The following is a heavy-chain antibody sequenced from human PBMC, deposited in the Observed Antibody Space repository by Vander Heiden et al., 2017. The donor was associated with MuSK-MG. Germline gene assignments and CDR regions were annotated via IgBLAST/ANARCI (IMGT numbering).Heavy chain of an antibody. V-gene: IGHV4-31*03. Sequence: QVQLQESGPGLVKASETLSLSCTVSSGSISSGAYHWSWIRQHPGKGLEWIGYIYYTGSTSYNPSLKSRVSISLDTSKNQFSLKLGSVTAADTAVYYCARRHYYDSSDYYPGAFDVWGQGTMVTVS. CDR2: IYYTGST. CDR3: ARRHYYDSSDYYPGAFDV. CDR1: SGSISSGAYH. J-gene: IGHJ3*01. D-gene: IGHD3-22*01.